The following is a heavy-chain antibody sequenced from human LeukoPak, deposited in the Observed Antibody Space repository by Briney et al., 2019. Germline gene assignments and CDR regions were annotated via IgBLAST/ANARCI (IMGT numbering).Heavy chain of an antibody. CDR1: GGSISSYY. J-gene: IGHJ6*03. CDR3: ARHTGLNYYDSSGPIRYYYMDV. CDR2: IYDSGST. Sequence: SETLSLTCTVSGGSISSYYWSWIRQPPGKGLEWIGYIYDSGSTNYNPSLKSRVTISVDTSKNQFSLKLSSVTAADTAVYYCARHTGLNYYDSSGPIRYYYMDVWGKGTTVTISS. V-gene: IGHV4-59*08. D-gene: IGHD3-22*01.